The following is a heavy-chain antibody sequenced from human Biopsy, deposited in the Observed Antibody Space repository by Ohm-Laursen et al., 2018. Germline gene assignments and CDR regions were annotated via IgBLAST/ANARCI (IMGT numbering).Heavy chain of an antibody. V-gene: IGHV3-21*01. CDR3: ARVLLPAAAVHYGMDV. CDR2: ISSSSNFI. Sequence: GSLRLSCAASGLIFSRYSMHWVRQAPGKGLEWVSSISSSSNFIYYGDSVKGRFTISRDNAKNSLYLQMNSLRAEDTAVYYCARVLLPAAAVHYGMDVWGQGTTVTVSS. CDR1: GLIFSRYS. J-gene: IGHJ6*02. D-gene: IGHD2-2*01.